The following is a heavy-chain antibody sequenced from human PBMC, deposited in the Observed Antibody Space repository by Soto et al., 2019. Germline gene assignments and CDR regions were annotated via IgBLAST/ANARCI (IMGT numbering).Heavy chain of an antibody. Sequence: EVQLVESGGGLVKPGGSLRLSCAASGFTFSSYDMNWVRQAPGKGLEWVSSINSGSTDIYYADSVKGRFTISRDNAKNSLFLQINSLRAEDTAVYYCARGGIMGTGDVGFWGQGTLVTVSS. J-gene: IGHJ4*02. V-gene: IGHV3-21*01. CDR1: GFTFSSYD. D-gene: IGHD3-16*01. CDR3: ARGGIMGTGDVGF. CDR2: INSGSTDI.